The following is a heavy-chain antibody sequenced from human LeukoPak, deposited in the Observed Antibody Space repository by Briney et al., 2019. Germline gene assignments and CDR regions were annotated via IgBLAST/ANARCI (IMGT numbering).Heavy chain of an antibody. J-gene: IGHJ5*02. CDR1: GYTFTGYY. CDR3: ARSRDSSGYLGFDP. D-gene: IGHD3-22*01. Sequence: ASVKVSCKASGYTFTGYYMHWVRQAPGQGLEWMGWINPNSGGTNYAQKFQGRVTMTRDTSISTAYMELSRLRSDDTAVYYCARSRDSSGYLGFDPRGQGTLVTVSS. CDR2: INPNSGGT. V-gene: IGHV1-2*02.